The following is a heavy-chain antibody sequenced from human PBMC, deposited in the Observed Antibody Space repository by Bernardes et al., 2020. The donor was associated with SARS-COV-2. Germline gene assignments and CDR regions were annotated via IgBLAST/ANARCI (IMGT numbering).Heavy chain of an antibody. Sequence: SCAASGFISRNSAMSWVRQVPGPGLEWVSGISGRGISTYYAASVRGRFTISGDDSKDTLYLHMNSLRVEDTALYYCAKERFGHVAGFFDYWGQGTLVTVSS. V-gene: IGHV3-23*01. CDR3: AKERFGHVAGFFDY. CDR2: ISGRGIST. CDR1: GFISRNSA. J-gene: IGHJ4*02. D-gene: IGHD6-19*01.